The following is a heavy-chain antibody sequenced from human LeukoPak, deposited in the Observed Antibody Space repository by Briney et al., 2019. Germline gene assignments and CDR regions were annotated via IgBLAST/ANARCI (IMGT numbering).Heavy chain of an antibody. CDR3: ARDLEARSGNYDSSGPLDY. V-gene: IGHV3-21*01. Sequence: GSLRLSCAASGFTFSSYSMNWVRQVPGKGLEWVSSISSSSSYIYYADSVKGRFTISRDNAKNSLYLQMNSLRAEDTAVYYCARDLEARSGNYDSSGPLDYWGQGTLVTVSS. CDR2: ISSSSSYI. CDR1: GFTFSSYS. J-gene: IGHJ4*02. D-gene: IGHD3-22*01.